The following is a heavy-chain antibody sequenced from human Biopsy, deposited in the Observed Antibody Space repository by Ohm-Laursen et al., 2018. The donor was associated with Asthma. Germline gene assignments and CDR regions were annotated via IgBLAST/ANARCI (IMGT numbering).Heavy chain of an antibody. V-gene: IGHV1-18*01. J-gene: IGHJ6*02. Sequence: ASVKVSCKASGYSFNSAGITWVRQAPGQGLEWMGWISVYNGNTKVAQKLQDRVTMITDTSTSTAYMELRSLRSDDTAVYFCARAVDYSHYYGIDVWGQGTTVTVS. CDR2: ISVYNGNT. CDR1: GYSFNSAG. CDR3: ARAVDYSHYYGIDV. D-gene: IGHD3-10*01.